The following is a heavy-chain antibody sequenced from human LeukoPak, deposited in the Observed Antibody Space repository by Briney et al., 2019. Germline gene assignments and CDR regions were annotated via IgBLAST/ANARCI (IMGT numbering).Heavy chain of an antibody. D-gene: IGHD3-3*01. V-gene: IGHV3-73*01. CDR1: GFTFSDSA. J-gene: IGHJ4*02. CDR2: IRSKVNNYAT. CDR3: TRPARSGRNYFDY. Sequence: GGSLRLSCAASGFTFSDSAMHWVRQASGKGLEWVGRIRSKVNNYATAYAASVKGRFTISRDESKNTAYLQMNSLKTGDTAVYYCTRPARSGRNYFDYWGQGTLVTVSS.